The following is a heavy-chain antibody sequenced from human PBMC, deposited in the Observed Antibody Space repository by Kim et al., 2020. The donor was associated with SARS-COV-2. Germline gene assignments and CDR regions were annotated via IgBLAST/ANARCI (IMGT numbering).Heavy chain of an antibody. D-gene: IGHD2-2*01. V-gene: IGHV3-7*01. CDR1: GFIFSSYW. CDR3: GRRLPACGKRLDY. CDR2: IKHDGSEK. J-gene: IGHJ4*02. Sequence: GGSLRLSCAASGFIFSSYWLTWVRQAPGKGLEWVAYIKHDGSEKYYVDSVKGRFTISRDNAKNSLYLQMNSLRVEDTAVYYCGRRLPACGKRLDYWGQGTLVTVSS.